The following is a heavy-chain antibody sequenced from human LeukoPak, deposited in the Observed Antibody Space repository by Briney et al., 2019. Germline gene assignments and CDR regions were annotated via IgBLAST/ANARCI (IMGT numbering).Heavy chain of an antibody. D-gene: IGHD2-2*01. J-gene: IGHJ4*02. V-gene: IGHV3-7*01. CDR3: ARLYCISTSCSYYFDY. CDR1: GFTSSNNW. CDR2: IKQDGSEK. Sequence: PGGSLRLSCAASGFTSSNNWMSWVRQAPGKGLEWVANIKQDGSEKYYVDSVKGRFTISRDNAKNSLYLQMNSLRADDTAVYYCARLYCISTSCSYYFDYWGQGTLVTVSS.